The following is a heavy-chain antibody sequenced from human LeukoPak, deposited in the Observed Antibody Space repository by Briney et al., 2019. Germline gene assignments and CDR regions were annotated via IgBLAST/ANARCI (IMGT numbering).Heavy chain of an antibody. V-gene: IGHV3-66*02. CDR1: GFTVSSNY. J-gene: IGHJ6*03. CDR2: IYSGGST. Sequence: GGSLRLSCAASGFTVSSNYMSWVRQAPGKGLEWVSVIYSGGSTYYADSVKGRFTISRDNSKNTLYLQMNSLRAEDTAVYYCAILANQQLVYYYYYYYMDVWGKGTTVTVSS. CDR3: AILANQQLVYYYYYYYMDV. D-gene: IGHD6-13*01.